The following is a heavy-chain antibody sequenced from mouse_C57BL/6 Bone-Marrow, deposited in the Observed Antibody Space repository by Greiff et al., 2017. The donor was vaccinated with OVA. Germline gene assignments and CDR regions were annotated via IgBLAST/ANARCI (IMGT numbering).Heavy chain of an antibody. D-gene: IGHD1-1*01. Sequence: VQLQQSGAELVKPGASVKLSCTASGFNIKDYYMHWVKQRTEQGLEWIGRIDPEDGETTYAPTFQGKATITEDTSSNTAYLQLSSLTSEDTAVYYCAFTTVVARLDYWGQGTTLTVSS. V-gene: IGHV14-2*01. CDR1: GFNIKDYY. CDR3: AFTTVVARLDY. J-gene: IGHJ2*01. CDR2: IDPEDGET.